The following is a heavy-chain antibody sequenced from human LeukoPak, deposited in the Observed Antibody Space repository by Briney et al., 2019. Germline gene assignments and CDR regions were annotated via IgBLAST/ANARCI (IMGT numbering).Heavy chain of an antibody. Sequence: GASVKVSCKASGYTVIGYYMRWVRQAPGQGLEWMGWINPNSGGTNYAQKFQGRVTMTRDTSISTAYMELSRLRSDDTAVYYCARAPMYNWNHGAFDIWGQGTMVTVSS. J-gene: IGHJ3*02. V-gene: IGHV1-2*02. D-gene: IGHD1-14*01. CDR3: ARAPMYNWNHGAFDI. CDR2: INPNSGGT. CDR1: GYTVIGYY.